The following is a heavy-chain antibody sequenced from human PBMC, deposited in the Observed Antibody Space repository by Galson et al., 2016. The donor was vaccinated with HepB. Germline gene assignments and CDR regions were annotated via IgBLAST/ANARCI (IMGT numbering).Heavy chain of an antibody. CDR2: ISAYNGNT. CDR1: GYTFTSYG. V-gene: IGHV1-18*01. J-gene: IGHJ6*02. D-gene: IGHD3-3*01. CDR3: ARGDLNYYYALDV. Sequence: SVKVSCKASGYTFTSYGISWVRQAPGQGLEWMGWISAYNGNTYYAQKLQGRVTMTTDTSTSTVCMELRSLRSDDTAVYYCARGDLNYYYALDVWGQGTTVTVSS.